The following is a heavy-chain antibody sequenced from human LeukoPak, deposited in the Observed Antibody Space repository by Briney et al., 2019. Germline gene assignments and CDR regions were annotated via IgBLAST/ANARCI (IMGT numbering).Heavy chain of an antibody. J-gene: IGHJ4*02. CDR1: GFTFTSYA. D-gene: IGHD3-9*01. CDR3: AKGFSDTWTGPQTHPFDY. CDR2: ISYDGSNK. Sequence: GGSLRLSCAASGFTFTSYAMNWVRQAPGKGLEWVAVISYDGSNKYYADSVKGRFTISRDDSKNTLYLQMNSLRAEDTAVYYCAKGFSDTWTGPQTHPFDYWGQGTLVTVSS. V-gene: IGHV3-30*01.